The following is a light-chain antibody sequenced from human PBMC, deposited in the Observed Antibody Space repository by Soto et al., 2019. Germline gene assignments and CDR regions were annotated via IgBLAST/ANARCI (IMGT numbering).Light chain of an antibody. J-gene: IGKJ5*01. CDR1: QSVSSS. V-gene: IGKV3D-15*01. Sequence: EIVMTQSPAPLSVSPGERATLSCRASQSVSSSLAWFQQRPGQAPTLLIYGASTRAAGIPDRFSGSGSGTDFTLTITRLEPEDAAVYFCQQYTGPPTTLGQGTRLEIK. CDR3: QQYTGPPTT. CDR2: GAS.